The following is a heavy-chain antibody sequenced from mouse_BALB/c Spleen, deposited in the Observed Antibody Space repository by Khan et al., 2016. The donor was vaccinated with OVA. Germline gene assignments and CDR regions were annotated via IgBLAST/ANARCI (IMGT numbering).Heavy chain of an antibody. J-gene: IGHJ2*01. Sequence: EVQLQESGPGLVKPSQSLSLTCTVTGYSITSGYGWNWIRQFPGNKLEWMGYISYSGSTNYNPSLKSRISITRDTSKKQFFMQLNSVTTEDTATYYCARTARINYWGQGTTLTVSS. D-gene: IGHD1-2*01. CDR3: ARTARINY. V-gene: IGHV3-2*02. CDR1: GYSITSGYG. CDR2: ISYSGST.